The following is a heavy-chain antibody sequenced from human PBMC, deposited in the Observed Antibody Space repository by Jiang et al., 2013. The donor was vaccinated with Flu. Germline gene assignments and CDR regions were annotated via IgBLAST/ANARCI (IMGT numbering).Heavy chain of an antibody. CDR2: ISSSSSTI. Sequence: EWVSYISSSSSTIYYADSVKGRFTISRDNAKKSLYLQMNSLRDEDTAVYYCATQGFGSDWYFDLWGRGTLVTVSS. V-gene: IGHV3-48*02. D-gene: IGHD3-16*01. CDR3: ATQGFGSDWYFDL. J-gene: IGHJ2*01.